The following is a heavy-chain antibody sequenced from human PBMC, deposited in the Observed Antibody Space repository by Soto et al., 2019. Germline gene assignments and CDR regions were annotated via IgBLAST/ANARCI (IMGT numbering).Heavy chain of an antibody. D-gene: IGHD3-16*02. J-gene: IGHJ4*02. CDR2: ISGSGGHT. CDR3: AKIDMGSLDH. CDR1: RFRFFSYA. Sequence: GGYLSLSCPGCRFRFFSYALSWVRQAPGKGLEWVSTISGSGGHTYYADSVKGRFVVSRDNDKNTVYLHMSSLTGEDTAGEVVAKIDMGSLDHWGQGTQVTFAS. V-gene: IGHV3-23*01.